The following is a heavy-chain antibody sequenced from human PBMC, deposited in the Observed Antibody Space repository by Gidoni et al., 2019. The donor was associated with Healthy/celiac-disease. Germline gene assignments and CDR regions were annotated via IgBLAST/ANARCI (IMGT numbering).Heavy chain of an antibody. V-gene: IGHV1-24*01. J-gene: IGHJ6*02. CDR2: FDPEDGET. D-gene: IGHD3-3*01. CDR3: ATGVPSGFTIYYYYGMDV. CDR1: GYTLTELS. Sequence: QVQLVQSGAEVKKPGASVKVSCKVSGYTLTELSMHWVRQAPGKGLEWMGGFDPEDGETIYAQKFQGRVTMTEDTSTDTAYMELSSLRSEDTAVYYCATGVPSGFTIYYYYGMDVWGQGTTVTVSS.